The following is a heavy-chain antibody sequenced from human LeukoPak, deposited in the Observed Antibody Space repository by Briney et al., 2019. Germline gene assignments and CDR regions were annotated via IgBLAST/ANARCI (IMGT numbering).Heavy chain of an antibody. CDR1: GGSISSYY. J-gene: IGHJ4*02. Sequence: SETLSLTCTVSGGSISSYYWSWIRQPPGKGLEWIRYIYYSGSTNYNPSLKSRVTISVDTSKNQFSLKLSSVTAADTAVYYCARSYGDRHGIFYYFDYWGQGTLVTVSS. D-gene: IGHD4-17*01. CDR2: IYYSGST. V-gene: IGHV4-59*01. CDR3: ARSYGDRHGIFYYFDY.